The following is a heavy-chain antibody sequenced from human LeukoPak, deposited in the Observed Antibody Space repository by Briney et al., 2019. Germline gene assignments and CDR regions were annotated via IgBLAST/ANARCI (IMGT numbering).Heavy chain of an antibody. CDR3: AREYPDAFDI. CDR1: GGSISSYY. V-gene: IGHV4-59*01. CDR2: IYYSGST. J-gene: IGHJ3*02. Sequence: SETLSLTCTVSGGSISSYYWSWIRQPPGRGLEWIGYIYYSGSTNYNPSLKSRVAISVDTSKNQFSLKLSSVTAADTAVYYCAREYPDAFDIWGQGTMVTSLQ. D-gene: IGHD2-2*01.